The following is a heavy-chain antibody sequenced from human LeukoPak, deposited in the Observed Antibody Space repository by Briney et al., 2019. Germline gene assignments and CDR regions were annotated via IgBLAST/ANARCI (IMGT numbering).Heavy chain of an antibody. CDR2: IRYDGSNK. V-gene: IGHV3-30*02. J-gene: IGHJ5*02. CDR3: AKDQPKISYNWFDP. Sequence: GGSLRLSCAASGFTFSSYGMHWVRQAPGKGLEWVAFIRYDGSNKYYADSVKGRFTISRDNSKNTLYLQMNSLRAEDTAVYYCAKDQPKISYNWFDPWGQGTLVTVSS. D-gene: IGHD6-6*01. CDR1: GFTFSSYG.